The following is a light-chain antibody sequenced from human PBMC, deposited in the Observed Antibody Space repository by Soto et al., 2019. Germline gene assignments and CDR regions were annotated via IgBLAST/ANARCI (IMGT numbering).Light chain of an antibody. J-gene: IGKJ1*01. CDR3: QQYNNWPPWT. CDR1: PSVTNY. V-gene: IGKV3D-15*01. Sequence: EIVMTQSPATLSVSPGERATLSCRASPSVTNYLAWYQQKPGQAPRLLIYGAFNRATGIPARFSGSGSGTDFTLTISSLEPEDFAVYYCQQYNNWPPWTFGQGTKVDIK. CDR2: GAF.